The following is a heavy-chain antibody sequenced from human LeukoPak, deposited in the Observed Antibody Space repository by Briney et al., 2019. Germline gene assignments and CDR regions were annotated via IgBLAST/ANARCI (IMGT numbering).Heavy chain of an antibody. CDR3: ARDHPGGAAANRGWFDP. V-gene: IGHV4-34*01. J-gene: IGHJ5*02. CDR2: INHSGST. D-gene: IGHD6-13*01. CDR1: GGSFSGYY. Sequence: SETLSLTCAVYGGSFSGYYWSWIRQPPGKGLEWIGEINHSGSTNYNPSLKSRATISVDTSKNQFSLKLSSVTAADTAVYYCARDHPGGAAANRGWFDPWGQGTLVTVSS.